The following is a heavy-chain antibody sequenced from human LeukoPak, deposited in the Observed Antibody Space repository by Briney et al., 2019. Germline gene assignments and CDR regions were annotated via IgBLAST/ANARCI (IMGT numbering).Heavy chain of an antibody. CDR3: ARAPTVVTTSSYNWFDP. Sequence: GASVKVSCKASGYTFTSYGISWVRQAPGQGLEWMGWISAYNGNTNYAQKLQGRVTMTTDTSTSTAYMELRSLRSDDTAVYYCARAPTVVTTSSYNWFDPWGQGTLVTVSS. CDR1: GYTFTSYG. J-gene: IGHJ5*02. V-gene: IGHV1-18*01. D-gene: IGHD4-23*01. CDR2: ISAYNGNT.